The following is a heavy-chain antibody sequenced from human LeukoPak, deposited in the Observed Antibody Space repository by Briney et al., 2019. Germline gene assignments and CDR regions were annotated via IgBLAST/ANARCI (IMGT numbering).Heavy chain of an antibody. CDR2: INPNSGGT. V-gene: IGHV1-2*02. J-gene: IGHJ5*02. D-gene: IGHD3-3*01. CDR1: GYTFTSYY. Sequence: ASVKVSCKASGYTFTSYYMHWVRQAPGQGLEWMGWINPNSGGTNYAQKFQGRVTMTRDTSISTAYMELSRLRSDDTAVYYCARENYDFWSGYYRTHNWFDPWSQGTLVTVSS. CDR3: ARENYDFWSGYYRTHNWFDP.